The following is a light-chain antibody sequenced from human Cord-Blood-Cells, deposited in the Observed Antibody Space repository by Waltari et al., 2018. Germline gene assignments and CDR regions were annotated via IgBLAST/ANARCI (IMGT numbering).Light chain of an antibody. J-gene: IGLJ3*02. V-gene: IGLV2-8*01. CDR2: EVS. Sequence: QSAPTQPPSASGSPGQSVTISCTGTSSAVGGYNYVPWYQQHPGKAPKLMIYEVSKRPSGVPDRFSGSKSGNTASLTVSGLQAEDEADYYCSSYAGSNNWVFGGGTKLTVL. CDR3: SSYAGSNNWV. CDR1: SSAVGGYNY.